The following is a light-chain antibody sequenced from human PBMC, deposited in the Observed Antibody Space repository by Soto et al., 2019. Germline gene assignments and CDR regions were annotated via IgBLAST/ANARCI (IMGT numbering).Light chain of an antibody. J-gene: IGKJ4*01. CDR2: DSS. CDR3: QQYGRIPLT. V-gene: IGKV3-20*01. Sequence: EIVLTQSPGTLSLSPGERASLSCRASQSVSRNYVAWYQFRPGQPPRLLIYDSSTRATGIPDRFSGSGSGADFTLTISRLEPGDFAVYFCQQYGRIPLTFGGGSMVEIK. CDR1: QSVSRNY.